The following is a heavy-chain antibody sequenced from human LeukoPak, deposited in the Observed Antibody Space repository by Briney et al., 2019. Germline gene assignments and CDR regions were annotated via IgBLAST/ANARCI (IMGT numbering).Heavy chain of an antibody. CDR3: ARDRLQLQS. CDR2: IYYTGNT. CDR1: GGSISNYY. D-gene: IGHD1-1*01. V-gene: IGHV4-59*01. J-gene: IGHJ5*02. Sequence: SETLSLTCTVSGGSISNYYWNWIRQPPGKGLEWIGYIYYTGNTNYNPPLKSRVTISVDTSKNQFSLKLSSVTAADTAVYYCARDRLQLQSWGQGTLVTVSS.